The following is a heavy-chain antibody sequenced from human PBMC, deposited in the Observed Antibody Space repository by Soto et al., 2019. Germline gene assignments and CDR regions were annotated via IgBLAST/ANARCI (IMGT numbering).Heavy chain of an antibody. CDR2: MNPNSGNT. V-gene: IGHV1-8*01. D-gene: IGHD3-3*01. CDR3: ANFSSGYPRPGYYGMDV. CDR1: GYTFTSYG. Sequence: ASVQVSCKASGYTFTSYGINWVRQATGQGLGWMGWMNPNSGNTGYPQKFQGRVTMTSNTSIGTAYMELRSLRSEDTAVYYCANFSSGYPRPGYYGMDVWGQGTTVTVSS. J-gene: IGHJ6*02.